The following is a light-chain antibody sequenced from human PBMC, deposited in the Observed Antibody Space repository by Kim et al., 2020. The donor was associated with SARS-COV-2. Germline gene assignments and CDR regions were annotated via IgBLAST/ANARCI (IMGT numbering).Light chain of an antibody. CDR3: QQYYSYPKT. V-gene: IGKV1-16*02. J-gene: IGKJ4*01. CDR2: AAS. CDR1: QDISHY. Sequence: DIQMTQSPSSLSASVGDRVTITCRASQDISHYLAWFQQQPGKAPKSLIHAASVLQSGVPSKFSGSGSGTDFTLTISSLQPEDFATYYCQQYYSYPKTFGGGTRVEIK.